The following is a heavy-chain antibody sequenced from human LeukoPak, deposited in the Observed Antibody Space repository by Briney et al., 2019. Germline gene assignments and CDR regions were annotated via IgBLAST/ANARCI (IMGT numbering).Heavy chain of an antibody. CDR3: ARDSPGYYDSSGYHNAEYLQH. CDR2: INSDGSST. V-gene: IGHV3-74*01. J-gene: IGHJ1*01. CDR1: GFTFSSYW. Sequence: GGSLRLSCAASGFTFSSYWMHWVRQAPGKGLVWVSRINSDGSSTNYADSVKGRFTISRDNAKNTLYLQMNSLRAEDTAVYYCARDSPGYYDSSGYHNAEYLQHWGQGTLVTVSS. D-gene: IGHD3-22*01.